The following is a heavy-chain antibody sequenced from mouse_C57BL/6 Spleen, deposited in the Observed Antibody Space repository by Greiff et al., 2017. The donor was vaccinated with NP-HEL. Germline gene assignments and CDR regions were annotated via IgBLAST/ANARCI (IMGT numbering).Heavy chain of an antibody. CDR1: GFTFSSYG. J-gene: IGHJ1*03. D-gene: IGHD3-3*01. CDR3: AREETGRYFDV. Sequence: EVQVVESGGDLVKPGGSLKLSCAASGFTFSSYGMSWVRQTPDKRLEWVATISSGGSYTYYPDGVKGRFTISRDNAKNTLYLQMSRLKSEDTAMYYCAREETGRYFDVWGTGTTVTVSS. CDR2: ISSGGSYT. V-gene: IGHV5-6*01.